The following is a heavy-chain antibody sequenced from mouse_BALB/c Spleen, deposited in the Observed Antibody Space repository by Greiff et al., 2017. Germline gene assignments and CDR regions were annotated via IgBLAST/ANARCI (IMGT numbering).Heavy chain of an antibody. Sequence: ESGPGLVKPSQSLSLTCSVTGYSITSGYYWNWIRQFPGNKLEWMGYISYDGSNNYNPSLKNRISITRDTSKNQFFLKLNSVTTEDTATYYCASSTAYFDYWGQGTTLTVSS. J-gene: IGHJ2*01. CDR3: ASSTAYFDY. V-gene: IGHV3-6*02. D-gene: IGHD1-2*01. CDR2: ISYDGSN. CDR1: GYSITSGYY.